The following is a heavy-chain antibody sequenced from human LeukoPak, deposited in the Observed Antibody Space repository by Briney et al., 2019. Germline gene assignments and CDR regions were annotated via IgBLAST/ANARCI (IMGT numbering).Heavy chain of an antibody. V-gene: IGHV4-59*01. CDR1: GGSISSYY. CDR2: IHYSVST. CDR3: ARTTEGYAGGPGYSYYYYMDV. Sequence: SETLSLTCPVSGGSISSYYWSWIRQPPGKGLEWIGYIHYSVSTHYNPSLKSRVTISVDTSKNQVSLKLRSVTAADTAVYYCARTTEGYAGGPGYSYYYYMDVWGKGTTVTISS. J-gene: IGHJ6*03. D-gene: IGHD5-12*01.